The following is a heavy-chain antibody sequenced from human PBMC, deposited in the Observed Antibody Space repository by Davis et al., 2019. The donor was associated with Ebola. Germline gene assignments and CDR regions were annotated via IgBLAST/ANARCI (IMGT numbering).Heavy chain of an antibody. V-gene: IGHV3-21*01. CDR1: GFTFSTYS. J-gene: IGHJ4*02. CDR2: ISSDSDYI. Sequence: GESLKISCAASGFTFSTYSMSWVRQAPGKGLEWVSSISSDSDYIYYADSAKGRFTISRDNAKNSLYLQLDSLRDEDTAVYYCARWGLRGNYDSWSGSDYYFDYWGQGTLVIVSS. D-gene: IGHD3-3*01. CDR3: ARWGLRGNYDSWSGSDYYFDY.